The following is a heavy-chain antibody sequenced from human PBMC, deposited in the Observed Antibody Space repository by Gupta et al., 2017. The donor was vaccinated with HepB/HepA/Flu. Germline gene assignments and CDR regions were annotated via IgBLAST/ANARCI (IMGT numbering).Heavy chain of an antibody. CDR1: GGSISSYY. CDR3: ARVEKPWGLLYEGAFDI. V-gene: IGHV4-59*01. D-gene: IGHD2-2*02. CDR2: IYYSGST. J-gene: IGHJ3*02. Sequence: QVQLQESGPGLVKPSETLSLTCTVSGGSISSYYWSWIRQPPGKGLEWIGYIYYSGSTNYNPSLKSRVTISVDTSKNQFSLKLSSVTAADTAVYYCARVEKPWGLLYEGAFDIWGQGTMVTVSS.